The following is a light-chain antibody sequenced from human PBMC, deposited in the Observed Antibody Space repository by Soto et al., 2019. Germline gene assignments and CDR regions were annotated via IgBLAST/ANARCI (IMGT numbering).Light chain of an antibody. CDR3: QQYGSSAIT. CDR1: QSVSSSY. V-gene: IGKV3-20*01. Sequence: EIVLTQSPGTLSLSPGERATLSCRASQSVSSSYLAWYQQKPGQAPRLLIYGASSRATGIPDGFSGSASGTDFTLTISRLEPEDFAVYYCQQYGSSAITFGQGTRLEIK. CDR2: GAS. J-gene: IGKJ5*01.